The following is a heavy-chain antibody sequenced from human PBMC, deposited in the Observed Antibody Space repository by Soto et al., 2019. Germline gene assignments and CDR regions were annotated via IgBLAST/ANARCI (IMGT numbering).Heavy chain of an antibody. CDR1: GFTFGDYV. J-gene: IGHJ4*02. CDR3: AKEVVGATLDYFDY. CDR2: ISGSGGST. Sequence: GGSLRLSCTASGFTFGDYVMSWVRQAPGKGLEWVSAISGSGGSTYYADSVKGRFTISRDNSKNTLYLQMNSLRAEDTAVYYCAKEVVGATLDYFDYWGQGTLVTVSS. V-gene: IGHV3-23*01. D-gene: IGHD1-26*01.